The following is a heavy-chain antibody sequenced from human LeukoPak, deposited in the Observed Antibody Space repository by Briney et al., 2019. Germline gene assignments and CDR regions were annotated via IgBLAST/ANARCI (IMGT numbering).Heavy chain of an antibody. D-gene: IGHD6-13*01. CDR3: AREGGSSWYFDY. CDR2: ISGSGGRT. Sequence: MXWXXXXPXKGLEWXSAISGSGGRTYYADSVKGRFTISRDNSKNTLYLQMNSLRAEDTAVYYCAREGGSSWYFDYWGQGTLVTVSS. J-gene: IGHJ4*02. V-gene: IGHV3-23*01.